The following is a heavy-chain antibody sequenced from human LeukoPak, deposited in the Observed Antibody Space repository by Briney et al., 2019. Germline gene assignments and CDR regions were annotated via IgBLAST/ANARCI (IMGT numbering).Heavy chain of an antibody. CDR2: ISWNSGSI. V-gene: IGHV3-9*01. CDR1: GFTLDDYA. J-gene: IGHJ1*01. Sequence: GGSLRLSCAASGFTLDDYAMHWVRQAPGKGLEWVSGISWNSGSIGYADSVKGRFTISRDNAKNSLYLQMNSLRAEDTALYYCAKAGYFPEYFQHWGQGTLVTVSS. D-gene: IGHD1-1*01. CDR3: AKAGYFPEYFQH.